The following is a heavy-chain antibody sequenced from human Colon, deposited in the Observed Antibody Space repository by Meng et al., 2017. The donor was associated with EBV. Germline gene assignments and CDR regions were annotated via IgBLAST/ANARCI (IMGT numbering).Heavy chain of an antibody. D-gene: IGHD2-21*01. J-gene: IGHJ4*02. CDR2: VYHTGST. Sequence: VELQDAGPGLVKPRGTPSLTCAVSGGYSSSRHWVTWVRQRPGKGLEWFGEVYHTGSTKYNPSLKSRLTISVDKSKNQFSLNLTSVTAADTAVYYCARVWQSLTAFFDSWGQGTLVTVSS. CDR3: ARVWQSLTAFFDS. V-gene: IGHV4-4*03. CDR1: GGYSSSRHW.